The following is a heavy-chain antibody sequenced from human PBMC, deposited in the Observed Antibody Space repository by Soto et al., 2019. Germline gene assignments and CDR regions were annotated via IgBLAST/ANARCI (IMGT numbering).Heavy chain of an antibody. CDR3: AREGPKMATTDYFDY. J-gene: IGHJ4*02. Sequence: QVQLVQSGAEVKKPGSSVKVSCQASGGTFSSYAISWVRQAPGQGLEWMGGIIPIFGKAKYAQKFQGRGTITADESTSTAYMELSSLRSEDTAVYYCAREGPKMATTDYFDYWGQGTLVTVSS. V-gene: IGHV1-69*01. CDR2: IIPIFGKA. D-gene: IGHD1-1*01. CDR1: GGTFSSYA.